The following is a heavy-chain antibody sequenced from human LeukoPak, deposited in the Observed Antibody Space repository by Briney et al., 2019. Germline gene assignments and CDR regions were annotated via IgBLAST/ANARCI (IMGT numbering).Heavy chain of an antibody. CDR2: ISSSSYI. V-gene: IGHV3-21*01. CDR3: AREVVLSTSAWFEY. J-gene: IGHJ4*02. Sequence: GGSLRLSCAASGFTFSSYSMNWVRQAPGKGLEWVSSISSSSYIYYADSVKGRFTISRDNAKNSLYLQMNSLRAEDTAVYYCAREVVLSTSAWFEYWGQGTLVTVSS. D-gene: IGHD3-22*01. CDR1: GFTFSSYS.